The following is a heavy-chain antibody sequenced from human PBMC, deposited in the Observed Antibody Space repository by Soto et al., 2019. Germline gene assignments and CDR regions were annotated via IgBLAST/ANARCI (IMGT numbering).Heavy chain of an antibody. CDR2: ISYDGSNK. J-gene: IGHJ6*02. Sequence: GSLRLSCAASGFTFSSYGMHWVRQAPGKGLEWVAVISYDGSNKYYADSVKGRFTISRDNSKNTLYLQMNSLRAEDTAVYYCAKSLLWFGELSRYYYGMDVWGQGTTVTVSS. CDR3: AKSLLWFGELSRYYYGMDV. CDR1: GFTFSSYG. V-gene: IGHV3-30*18. D-gene: IGHD3-10*01.